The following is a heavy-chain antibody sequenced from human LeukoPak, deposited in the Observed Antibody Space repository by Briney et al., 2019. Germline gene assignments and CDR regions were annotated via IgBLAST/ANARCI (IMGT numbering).Heavy chain of an antibody. CDR2: ISFDGDNK. CDR3: AKDNAYCSGGSCIIDY. D-gene: IGHD2-15*01. CDR1: EFTFSSYG. J-gene: IGHJ4*02. V-gene: IGHV3-30*18. Sequence: GGSLRLSCAASEFTFSSYGMHWVRQAPGKGLEWVAVISFDGDNKYYADSVKGRFTISRDNSKNTLYLQMNSLRAEDTAVYYCAKDNAYCSGGSCIIDYWGQGTLVTVSS.